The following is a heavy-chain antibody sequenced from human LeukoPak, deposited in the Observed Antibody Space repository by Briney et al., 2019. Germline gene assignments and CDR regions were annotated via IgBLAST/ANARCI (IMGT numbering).Heavy chain of an antibody. Sequence: SETLSLTCTVSGGSISSYYWSWIRQPPGKGLELIGYIYYSWSTNYHPSLKRRVTISVDTSKNQFSLTLSPVTAADTAVYYCARHEPVAGPRGPYDCWGQGTLVTVCS. J-gene: IGHJ4*02. CDR2: IYYSWST. D-gene: IGHD6-19*01. CDR1: GGSISSYY. CDR3: ARHEPVAGPRGPYDC. V-gene: IGHV4-59*08.